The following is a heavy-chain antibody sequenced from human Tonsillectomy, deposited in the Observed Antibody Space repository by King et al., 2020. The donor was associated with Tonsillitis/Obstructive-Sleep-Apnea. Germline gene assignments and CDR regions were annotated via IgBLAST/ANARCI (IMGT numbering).Heavy chain of an antibody. Sequence: VQLVESGGGLVQPGGSLRLSCAASGFTFSTYAMDWVRQAPGKGLEWVSAISGSGDTTYYADSVKGRFTFSRDNSKNTLYLQTNSLRAEDTAVYYCARDLIVAVSGACSDTFDIWGRGTTVTVSS. J-gene: IGHJ3*02. CDR1: GFTFSTYA. CDR2: ISGSGDTT. CDR3: ARDLIVAVSGACSDTFDI. V-gene: IGHV3-23*04. D-gene: IGHD2-15*01.